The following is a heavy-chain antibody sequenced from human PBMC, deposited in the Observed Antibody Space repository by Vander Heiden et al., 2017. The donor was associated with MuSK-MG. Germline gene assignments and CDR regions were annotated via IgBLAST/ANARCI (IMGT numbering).Heavy chain of an antibody. CDR3: ARGGSGYCYSRDTSDI. D-gene: IGHD3-22*01. CDR2: INWNAGST. CDR1: GFTFDDYG. Sequence: EVQLVESGGAVVRPGGSLRLSCAASGFTFDDYGMRWVRQAPGKGLEWVAGINWNAGSTGYADAVKGRFSISRDNAKNSLYLEMNSLRAEDTALYYCARGGSGYCYSRDTSDIWGQGTMVTVSS. V-gene: IGHV3-20*04. J-gene: IGHJ3*02.